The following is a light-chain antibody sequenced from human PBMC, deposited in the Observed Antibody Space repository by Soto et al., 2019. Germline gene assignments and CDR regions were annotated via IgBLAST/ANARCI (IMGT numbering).Light chain of an antibody. J-gene: IGKJ3*01. CDR2: GAS. CDR1: QSVSSN. CDR3: QQYNNWPPGFT. Sequence: EIVMTQSPATLSVSPGERATLSCRASQSVSSNLAWYQQKPGQAPRLLIYGASTRATGIPARFSGSGSGTEFTLTISSLQSEDFAVYYCQQYNNWPPGFTFXPGTKVDIK. V-gene: IGKV3D-15*01.